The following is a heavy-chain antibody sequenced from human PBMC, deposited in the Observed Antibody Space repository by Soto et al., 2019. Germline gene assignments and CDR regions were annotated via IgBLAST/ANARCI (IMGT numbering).Heavy chain of an antibody. V-gene: IGHV4-4*02. Sequence: QVQLQESGPGLVKPSGTLSLTCAVSGGSIXSXXXXXWVRQPPGKXLEWIGEIYHSGSTNYNPSLKSRVTXXXXXXXXXXXXXXXXXXXXXXXXXXXXXXXGXLXXXAFDIWGQGTMVTVSS. CDR2: IYHSGST. J-gene: IGHJ3*02. CDR1: GGSIXSXXX. CDR3: XXXXGXLXXXAFDI.